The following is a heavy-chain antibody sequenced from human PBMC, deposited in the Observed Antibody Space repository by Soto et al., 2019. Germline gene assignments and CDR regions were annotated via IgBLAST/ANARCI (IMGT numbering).Heavy chain of an antibody. CDR2: INHSGST. CDR1: GGSFSGYY. J-gene: IGHJ4*02. Sequence: SETLSLTCAVYGGSFSGYYWSWIRQPPGKGLEWIGEINHSGSTNYNPSLKSRVTISVDTSKNQFSLKLSSVTAADTAVYYCARDESIAARPDVPYFDYWGQGTLVTVSS. D-gene: IGHD6-6*01. CDR3: ARDESIAARPDVPYFDY. V-gene: IGHV4-34*01.